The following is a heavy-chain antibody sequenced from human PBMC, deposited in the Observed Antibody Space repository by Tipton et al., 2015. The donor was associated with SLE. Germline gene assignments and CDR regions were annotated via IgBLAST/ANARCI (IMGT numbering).Heavy chain of an antibody. Sequence: TLSLTCTVSGYSISSGYYWGWIRQPPGKGLEWIGSIYHSGSTYYNPSLKSRVTISVDTSKNQFSLKLSSVTAADTAVCYCARDYSPEAYFDYWGQGTLVTVSS. V-gene: IGHV4-38-2*02. CDR2: IYHSGST. CDR3: ARDYSPEAYFDY. CDR1: GYSISSGYY. J-gene: IGHJ4*02. D-gene: IGHD6-13*01.